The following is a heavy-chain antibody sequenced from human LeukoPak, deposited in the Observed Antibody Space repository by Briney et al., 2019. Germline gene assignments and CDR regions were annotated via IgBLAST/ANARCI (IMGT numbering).Heavy chain of an antibody. Sequence: GASVKVSCKASGYTFTRYGISWVRQAPGQGLQWLGWISASNGNTNYAQKFRDRVTMSTDTSTGTAYLDVRSLTSDYTAVYYCARDHSNWNYAPDFWGQGTLVIVSS. J-gene: IGHJ4*02. CDR2: ISASNGNT. CDR3: ARDHSNWNYAPDF. V-gene: IGHV1-18*01. CDR1: GYTFTRYG. D-gene: IGHD1-7*01.